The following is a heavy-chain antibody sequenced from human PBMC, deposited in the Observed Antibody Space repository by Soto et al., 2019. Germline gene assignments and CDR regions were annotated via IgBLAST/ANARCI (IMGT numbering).Heavy chain of an antibody. D-gene: IGHD3-16*01. CDR1: GGSISSGDSY. J-gene: IGHJ6*02. V-gene: IGHV4-30-4*01. CDR3: AREGDASYYYYYGTDV. CDR2: IYYSGSP. Sequence: QVQLQESGPGLVKPSQTLSLTCTVSGGSISSGDSYWSWIRQSPGKGLEWIGYIYYSGSPYYNPSLASRVTISVDTSKNQFFLKLKYVTAADTAVYYCAREGDASYYYYYGTDVWGQGTTVTVSS.